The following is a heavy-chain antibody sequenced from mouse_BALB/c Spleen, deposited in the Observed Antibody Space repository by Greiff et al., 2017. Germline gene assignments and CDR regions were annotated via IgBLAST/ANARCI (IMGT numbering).Heavy chain of an antibody. V-gene: IGHV3-8*02. CDR1: GDSITSGY. CDR3: ARSLYYGSSYRDY. Sequence: EVQRVESGPSLVKPSQTLSLTCSVTGDSITSGYWNWIRKFPGNKLEYMGYISYSGSTYYNPSLKSRISITRDTSKNQYYLQLNSVTTEDTATYYCARSLYYGSSYRDYWGQGTTLTVSS. J-gene: IGHJ2*01. CDR2: ISYSGST. D-gene: IGHD1-1*01.